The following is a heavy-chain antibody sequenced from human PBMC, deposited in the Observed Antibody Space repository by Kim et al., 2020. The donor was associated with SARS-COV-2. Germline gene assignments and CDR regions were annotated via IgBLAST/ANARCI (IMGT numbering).Heavy chain of an antibody. CDR3: ATQGPAIVGASFDY. D-gene: IGHD1-26*01. V-gene: IGHV4-59*01. J-gene: IGHJ4*02. Sequence: NPSLKSRVTISVDMSKNQFSLNLRSVTAADTAVYYCATQGPAIVGASFDYWGQGTLVTVSS.